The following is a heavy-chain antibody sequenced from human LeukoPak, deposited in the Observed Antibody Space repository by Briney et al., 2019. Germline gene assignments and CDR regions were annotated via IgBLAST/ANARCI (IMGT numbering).Heavy chain of an antibody. V-gene: IGHV3-23*01. D-gene: IGHD3-3*01. Sequence: TGGSLRLSCAASGFTFSSFAMSWVRQAPGKGLEWVSEISGSGGSTYYADSVKGRFTISRDNSMNTLYLKMDSLRAEDTAVYYCAKVPYYDFWSGSFDYCGQGTLVTVSS. CDR3: AKVPYYDFWSGSFDY. J-gene: IGHJ4*02. CDR2: ISGSGGST. CDR1: GFTFSSFA.